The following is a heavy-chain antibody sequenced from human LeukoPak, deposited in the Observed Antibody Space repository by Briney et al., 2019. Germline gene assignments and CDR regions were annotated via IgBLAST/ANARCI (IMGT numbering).Heavy chain of an antibody. CDR1: GGSFSGYY. Sequence: PSETLSLTCAVYGGSFSGYYWSWIRQPPGKGLEWIGEINHSGSTNHNPSLKSRVTISVDTSKNQFSLKLSSVTTADTAVYYCARRGHRGTKRWLQLGFDYWGQGTLVTVSS. J-gene: IGHJ4*02. V-gene: IGHV4-34*01. D-gene: IGHD5-24*01. CDR2: INHSGST. CDR3: ARRGHRGTKRWLQLGFDY.